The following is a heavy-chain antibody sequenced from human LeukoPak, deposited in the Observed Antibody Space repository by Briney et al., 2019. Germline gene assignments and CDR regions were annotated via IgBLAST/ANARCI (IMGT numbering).Heavy chain of an antibody. V-gene: IGHV3-23*01. CDR3: ARGVAASYNVDY. CDR1: GFTFSTYA. J-gene: IGHJ4*02. CDR2: TSDNGGSI. D-gene: IGHD1-26*01. Sequence: GGSLRLSCTASGFTFSTYAMSWVRQAPGKGLEWVSTTSDNGGSIFYADSVKGRFTISRDNSKNTLYLQMNSLRAEDTALYYCARGVAASYNVDYWGQGTLVTVSS.